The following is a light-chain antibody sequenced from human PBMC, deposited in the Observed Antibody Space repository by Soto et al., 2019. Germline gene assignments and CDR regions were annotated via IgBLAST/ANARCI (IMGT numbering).Light chain of an antibody. CDR3: QQYNNWMWT. Sequence: EIVMTQSPASVSVSPGERATLSCRASQSVSSNLAWYQQKPGQAPRLLIHGASARATGIPDRFSGSGSGTEFTLTISSLQSEDVAVYYCQQYNNWMWTFGQGTKVDIK. J-gene: IGKJ1*01. CDR2: GAS. V-gene: IGKV3-15*01. CDR1: QSVSSN.